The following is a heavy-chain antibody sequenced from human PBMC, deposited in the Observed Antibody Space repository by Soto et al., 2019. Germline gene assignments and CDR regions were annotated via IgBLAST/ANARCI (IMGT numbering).Heavy chain of an antibody. Sequence: HPGGSLRLSCAASGFTFSSYEMNWVRQAPGKGLEWVSYISSSGSTIYYADSVKGRFTISRDNAKNSLYLQMNSLRAEDTAVYYCARDPGRLTYFDYWGQGTLVTVSS. CDR2: ISSSGSTI. CDR3: ARDPGRLTYFDY. V-gene: IGHV3-48*03. D-gene: IGHD3-9*01. CDR1: GFTFSSYE. J-gene: IGHJ4*02.